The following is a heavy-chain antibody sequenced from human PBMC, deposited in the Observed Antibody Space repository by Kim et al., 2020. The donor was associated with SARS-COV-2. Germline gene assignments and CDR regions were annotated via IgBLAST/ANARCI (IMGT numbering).Heavy chain of an antibody. D-gene: IGHD6-6*01. J-gene: IGHJ3*02. Sequence: GGSLRLSCAVSGFTFSDHYMDWIRQAPGKGLEWVCRIRNRARSYTTEYAASVEGRFSISRDGSRDSLYLHMNSLRSEDTAVYYCARGQKLLRPAFVIWGQGTVVTVSS. CDR1: GFTFSDHY. V-gene: IGHV3-72*01. CDR3: ARGQKLLRPAFVI. CDR2: IRNRARSYTT.